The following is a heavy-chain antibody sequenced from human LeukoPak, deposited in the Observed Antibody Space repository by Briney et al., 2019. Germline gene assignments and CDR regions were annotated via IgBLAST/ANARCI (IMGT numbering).Heavy chain of an antibody. V-gene: IGHV3-23*01. CDR1: GFIFSNYA. J-gene: IGHJ4*02. Sequence: GGSLRLSCAASGFIFSNYAMSWVRQAPGKGLEWVSAIDSTGAYTWYADSVKGRFTISKDSSKTILYLQMDSLRAEDTAIYYCAKRIVEITSPYFDYWGQGILVTVSS. CDR3: AKRIVEITSPYFDY. CDR2: IDSTGAYT. D-gene: IGHD1-26*01.